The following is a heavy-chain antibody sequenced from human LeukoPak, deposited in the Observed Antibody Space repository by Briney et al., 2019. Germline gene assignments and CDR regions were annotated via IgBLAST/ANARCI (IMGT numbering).Heavy chain of an antibody. CDR1: GVSISSYY. CDR3: ARESYYYDSSGYYYRVDY. Sequence: SETLSLTCTVSGVSISSYYWSWIRQPAGKGLEWIGRIYTSGSTNYNPSPKSRVTMSVDTSKNQFSLKLSSVTAADTAVYYCARESYYYDSSGYYYRVDYWGQGTLVTVSS. J-gene: IGHJ4*02. D-gene: IGHD3-22*01. V-gene: IGHV4-4*07. CDR2: IYTSGST.